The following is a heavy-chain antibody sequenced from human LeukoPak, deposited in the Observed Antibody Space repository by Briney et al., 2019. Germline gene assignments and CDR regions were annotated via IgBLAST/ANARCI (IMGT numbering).Heavy chain of an antibody. D-gene: IGHD3-3*01. CDR2: ISYDGSNK. CDR3: ARLLRPPEDY. CDR1: GFTFSSYA. J-gene: IGHJ4*02. V-gene: IGHV3-30*04. Sequence: GRSLRLSCAASGFTFSSYAMHWVRQAPGKGLEWVAVISYDGSNKYYADSVKGRFTISRDNSKNTLYLQMNSLRAEDTAVYYCARLLRPPEDYWGQGTLVTVSS.